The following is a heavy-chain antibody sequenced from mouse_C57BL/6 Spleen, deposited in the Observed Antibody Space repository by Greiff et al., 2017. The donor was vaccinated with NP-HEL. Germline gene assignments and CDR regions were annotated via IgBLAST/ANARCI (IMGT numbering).Heavy chain of an antibody. V-gene: IGHV1-18*01. CDR1: GYTFTDYN. J-gene: IGHJ2*01. CDR3: ARSGNWPGDY. D-gene: IGHD4-1*02. Sequence: EVQLQQSGPELVKPGASVKIPCKASGYTFTDYNMDWVKQSHGKSLEWIGDINPNNGGTIYNQKFKGKATLTVDKSSSTAYMELRSLTSEDTAVYYCARSGNWPGDYWGQGTTLTVSS. CDR2: INPNNGGT.